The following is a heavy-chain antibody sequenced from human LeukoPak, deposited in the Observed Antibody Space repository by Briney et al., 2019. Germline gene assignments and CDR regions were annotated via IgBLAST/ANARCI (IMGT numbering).Heavy chain of an antibody. D-gene: IGHD2-21*02. CDR3: ARDFGTIVVVTAIVD. CDR1: GGSFSGYY. Sequence: SETLSLTCAVYGGSFSGYYWSWIRQPPGKGLEWIGEINHSGSTNYNPSLKSRVTISVDTSKNQFSLKLSSVTAADTAVYYCARDFGTIVVVTAIVDWGQGTLVTVSS. J-gene: IGHJ4*02. V-gene: IGHV4-34*01. CDR2: INHSGST.